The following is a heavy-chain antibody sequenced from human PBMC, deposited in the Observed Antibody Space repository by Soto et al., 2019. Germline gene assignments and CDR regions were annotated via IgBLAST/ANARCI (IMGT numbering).Heavy chain of an antibody. V-gene: IGHV1-69*13. D-gene: IGHD6-13*01. CDR2: IIPIFGTA. Sequence: ASVKVSCKASGCTFSSYAISWVRQAPGQGLEWMGGIIPIFGTANYAQKFQVRVTITAGESTIAAYKELSSLRSEDTAVYYCASPHSIAAAPHYYYSYGLDVWAQGTTVPVSS. J-gene: IGHJ6*02. CDR1: GCTFSSYA. CDR3: ASPHSIAAAPHYYYSYGLDV.